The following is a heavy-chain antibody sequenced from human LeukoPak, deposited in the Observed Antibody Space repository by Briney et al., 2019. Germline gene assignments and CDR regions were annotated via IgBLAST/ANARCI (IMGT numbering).Heavy chain of an antibody. V-gene: IGHV1-69*06. CDR2: IIRIFGTA. CDR3: ARAVLRYFDWLLAYNWFDP. Sequence: GASVNFSCKASGGTFSSYAISWVRQAPGQGLEWMEGIIRIFGTANYAQKFQGRVTITADKSTSTAYMEPSSLRSEDTAVYYCARAVLRYFDWLLAYNWFDPWGQGTLVTVSS. D-gene: IGHD3-9*01. J-gene: IGHJ5*02. CDR1: GGTFSSYA.